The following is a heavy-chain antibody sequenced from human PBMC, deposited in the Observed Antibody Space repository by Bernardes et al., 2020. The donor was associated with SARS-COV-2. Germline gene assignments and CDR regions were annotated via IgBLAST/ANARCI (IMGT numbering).Heavy chain of an antibody. V-gene: IGHV3-21*01. CDR1: GFTFSTYS. J-gene: IGHJ5*02. CDR2: ISSSSSYI. Sequence: GGSLSLSCVASGFTFSTYSMNWLRQAPGQGLEWVSSISSSSSYIFYADSVKGRFTISRDNAKNSVYLQMNSLRGEDTAVYYCARGGAVTKFVVSEANWFDPWGRGALVTVSS. D-gene: IGHD3-9*01. CDR3: ARGGAVTKFVVSEANWFDP.